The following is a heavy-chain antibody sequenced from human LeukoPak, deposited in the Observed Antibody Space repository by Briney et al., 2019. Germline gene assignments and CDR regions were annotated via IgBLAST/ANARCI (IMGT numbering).Heavy chain of an antibody. CDR1: GYTFTSYG. V-gene: IGHV1-2*02. Sequence: ASVKVSCKASGYTFTSYGISWVRQAPGQGLEWMGWINPNSGGTNYAQKFQGRVTMTRDTSISTAYMELSRLRSDDTAVYYCARDEKGILTGYWNFDYWGQGTLVTVSS. D-gene: IGHD3-9*01. CDR2: INPNSGGT. J-gene: IGHJ4*02. CDR3: ARDEKGILTGYWNFDY.